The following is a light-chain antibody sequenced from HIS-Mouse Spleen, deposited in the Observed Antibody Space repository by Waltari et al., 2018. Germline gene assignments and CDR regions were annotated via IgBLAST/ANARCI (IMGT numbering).Light chain of an antibody. CDR1: SSAVGGYNY. CDR3: SSYAGSNNWV. CDR2: EVS. V-gene: IGLV2-8*01. Sequence: QSALTQPPSASGSPGQSVTISSTGTSSAVGGYNYASWYQQHPGKAPKLMIYEVSKRPSGVPDRFSGSKSGNTASLTVSGLQAEDEADYYCSSYAGSNNWVFGGGTKLTVL. J-gene: IGLJ2*01.